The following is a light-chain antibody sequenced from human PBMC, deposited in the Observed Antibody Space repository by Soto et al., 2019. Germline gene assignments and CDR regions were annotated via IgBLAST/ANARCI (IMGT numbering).Light chain of an antibody. V-gene: IGKV3-11*01. Sequence: EIVLTQSPATLSLSPGERATLSCRASQSVSSYLAWYQQKPGQAPRLLIFDASNRATGVPARFSGSGSGTDFTLTITNLEPEDFAVYYCQQRSNWPRTVGQGTKVDIK. J-gene: IGKJ1*01. CDR3: QQRSNWPRT. CDR2: DAS. CDR1: QSVSSY.